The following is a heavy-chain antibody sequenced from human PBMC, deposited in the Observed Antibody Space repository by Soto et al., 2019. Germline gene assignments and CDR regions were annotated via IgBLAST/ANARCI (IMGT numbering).Heavy chain of an antibody. D-gene: IGHD3-3*02. CDR1: GYTFTTYG. CDR3: ARVKVPAAVLGAFDV. J-gene: IGHJ3*01. V-gene: IGHV1-18*01. CDR2: INPLKGDT. Sequence: QAQRVQSGGEMKKAGASVKVSCKASGYTFTTYGITWVRQAPGQGLDWMGWINPLKGDTKSAANFQDRVTMTTDTSTRTAYMELRSRRSDDPSVYYCARVKVPAAVLGAFDVWGQGTLVTGSS.